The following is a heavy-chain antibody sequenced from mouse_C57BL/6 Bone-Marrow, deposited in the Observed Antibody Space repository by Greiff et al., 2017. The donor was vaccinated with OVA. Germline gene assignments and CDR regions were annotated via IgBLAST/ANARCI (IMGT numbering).Heavy chain of an antibody. V-gene: IGHV1-19*01. CDR2: INPYNGGT. D-gene: IGHD2-12*01. J-gene: IGHJ2*01. CDR3: ARGTIAYYFDY. Sequence: VQLQQSGPVLVKPGASVKMSCKASGYTFTDYYMNWVKQSHGKSLEWIGVINPYNGGTSYNQKFKGKATLTVDKSSSTAYMELNSLTSEDSAVYYCARGTIAYYFDYWGQGTTLTVSS. CDR1: GYTFTDYY.